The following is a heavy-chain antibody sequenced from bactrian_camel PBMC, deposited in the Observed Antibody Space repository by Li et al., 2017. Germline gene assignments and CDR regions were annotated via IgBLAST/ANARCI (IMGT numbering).Heavy chain of an antibody. Sequence: HVQLVESGGDSVQPGGSLTLSCAASGFTFSNDWMYWVRQAPGKGLEWVSSISSGGGTTDYADSVKGRFSISHDNAKTIYYLEMNILKPEDTAMYYCAALKIWVRGRCLEMLTLDSAYWGQGTQVTVS. CDR3: AALKIWVRGRCLEMLTLDSAY. CDR1: GFTFSNDW. CDR2: ISSGGGTT. J-gene: IGHJ4*01. D-gene: IGHD1*01. V-gene: IGHV3S1*01.